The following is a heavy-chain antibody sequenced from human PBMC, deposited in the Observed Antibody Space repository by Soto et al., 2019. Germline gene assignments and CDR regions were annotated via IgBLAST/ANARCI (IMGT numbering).Heavy chain of an antibody. CDR2: INSGNGNT. J-gene: IGHJ4*02. Sequence: ASVKVSCKASGYTVTSYSMHWMRQAPGQRLEWMGWINSGNGNTKYSQEFQGRVTITRDTSASTAYMELSSLRSEDTAVYYCARVLYYYDSSGYYVAGFDYWGQGTLVTVSS. V-gene: IGHV1-3*01. CDR3: ARVLYYYDSSGYYVAGFDY. CDR1: GYTVTSYS. D-gene: IGHD3-22*01.